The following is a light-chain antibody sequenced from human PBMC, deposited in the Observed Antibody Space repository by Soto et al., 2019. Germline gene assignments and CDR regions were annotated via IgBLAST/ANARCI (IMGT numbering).Light chain of an antibody. CDR2: GAS. J-gene: IGKJ1*01. CDR1: QSISGTY. V-gene: IGKV3-20*01. Sequence: DTVLTQSPGTLSLTSGERATLSCRASQSISGTYLAWYQQKSGQAPRLLIYGASSRATGIPDRFSGSGSGTDFTLTISRLGPEDFAVYYCQQYGSSSWTFGQGTKVDI. CDR3: QQYGSSSWT.